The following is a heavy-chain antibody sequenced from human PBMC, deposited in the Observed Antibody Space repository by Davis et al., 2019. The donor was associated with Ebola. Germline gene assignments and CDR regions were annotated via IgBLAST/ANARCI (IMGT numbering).Heavy chain of an antibody. Sequence: GESLKISCAASGFTFTGYYMHWVRQAPGQGLEWMGWINPNSGGTNYAQKFQGWVTMTRDTSISTAYMELSRLRSDDTAVYYCARVHSSSNAFDIWGQGTMVTVSS. CDR3: ARVHSSSNAFDI. CDR2: INPNSGGT. CDR1: GFTFTGYY. D-gene: IGHD6-6*01. J-gene: IGHJ3*02. V-gene: IGHV1-2*04.